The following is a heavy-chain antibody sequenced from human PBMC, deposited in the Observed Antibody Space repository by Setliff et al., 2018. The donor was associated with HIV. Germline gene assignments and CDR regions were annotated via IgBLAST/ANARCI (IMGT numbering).Heavy chain of an antibody. D-gene: IGHD2-2*01. J-gene: IGHJ4*02. CDR2: ISPYNGNT. Sequence: ASVKVSCKASGYTFSNYGISWVRQAPGQGLEWMGWISPYNGNTNYVQKLQGRVTITTDTSTSTAYMALRSLRSDDTALYYCARKPTGSPSDYWGQGTLVTVSS. V-gene: IGHV1-18*01. CDR3: ARKPTGSPSDY. CDR1: GYTFSNYG.